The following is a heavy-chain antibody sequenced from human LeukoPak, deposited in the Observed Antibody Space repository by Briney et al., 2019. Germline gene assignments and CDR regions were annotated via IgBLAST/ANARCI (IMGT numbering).Heavy chain of an antibody. J-gene: IGHJ4*02. D-gene: IGHD2-15*01. V-gene: IGHV3-15*01. CDR2: IKSKADGGTT. CDR1: GFTFSSYW. Sequence: PGGSLRLSCTASGFTFSSYWMSWVRQAPGKGLEWVGHIKSKADGGTTDYAAPVKGRFTISRDDSKNTLYLQMNSLKTEDTAVYYCTTGRPGVVVAAEDYWGQGTLVTVSS. CDR3: TTGRPGVVVAAEDY.